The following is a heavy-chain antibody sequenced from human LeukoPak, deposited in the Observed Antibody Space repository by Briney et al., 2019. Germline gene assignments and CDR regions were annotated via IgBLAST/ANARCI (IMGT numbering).Heavy chain of an antibody. V-gene: IGHV1-2*02. CDR2: INPNSGGT. Sequence: ASVKVSCKVSGYTFTGYYIHWVRQAPGQGLEWMGWINPNSGGTKYAQKFQGRVTMTRDTSISTAYMELRRLRSDDTAVYYCARDPWATYSDYDSSYWGQGTLVTVSS. J-gene: IGHJ4*02. CDR1: GYTFTGYY. D-gene: IGHD5-12*01. CDR3: ARDPWATYSDYDSSY.